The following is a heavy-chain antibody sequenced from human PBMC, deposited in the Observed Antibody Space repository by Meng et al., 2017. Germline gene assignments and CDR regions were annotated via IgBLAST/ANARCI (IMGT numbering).Heavy chain of an antibody. V-gene: IGHV1-46*01. Sequence: QGERVASGAEVKEPGAAVKVSCKVSGYTFTSYYMHWVRQVPGKGLEWMGIINPSGGSTSYAQKFQGRVTMSRDTSTSTVYMELSSLRSEDTAVYYCASSSGWGDPVYDYWGQGTLVTVSS. CDR2: INPSGGST. CDR1: GYTFTSYY. J-gene: IGHJ4*02. D-gene: IGHD2-21*01. CDR3: ASSSGWGDPVYDY.